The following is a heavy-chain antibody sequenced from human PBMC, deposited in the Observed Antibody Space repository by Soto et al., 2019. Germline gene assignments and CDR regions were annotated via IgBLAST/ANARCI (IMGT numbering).Heavy chain of an antibody. V-gene: IGHV4-39*01. J-gene: IGHJ4*02. D-gene: IGHD6-13*01. CDR2: IYYSGNT. CDR1: GGSLCSSSYY. CDR3: ASIAAPGTTHFDF. Sequence: SETLSLTCTVSGGSLCSSSYYWVCMRQSPGKGLEWIGNIYYSGNTFYNPSLKSRVTISVDTSKNQFYLHLSSVTAADTAIFYCASIAAPGTTHFDFWGQGTLVTVSS.